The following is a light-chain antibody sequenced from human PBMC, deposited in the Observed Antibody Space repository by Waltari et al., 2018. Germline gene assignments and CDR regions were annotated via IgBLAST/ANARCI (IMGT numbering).Light chain of an antibody. V-gene: IGKV1-5*03. Sequence: DIQMTQSPSALSASVGDTVTITCRASQSVSILLAWYQHKPGKPPKLLIYRGSSLESGAPSRFSGSGSGTDFTLTIGSLQPDDFATYYCQQYNTYPFTFGQGTKLGI. CDR2: RGS. CDR1: QSVSIL. CDR3: QQYNTYPFT. J-gene: IGKJ2*01.